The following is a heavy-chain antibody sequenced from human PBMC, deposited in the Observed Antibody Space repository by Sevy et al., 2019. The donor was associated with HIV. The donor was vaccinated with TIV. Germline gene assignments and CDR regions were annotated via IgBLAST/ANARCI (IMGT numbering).Heavy chain of an antibody. J-gene: IGHJ4*02. Sequence: GGSLRLSCAASGFTFSSHGMHWVRQAPGKGLEWLAVMSYDGSYKSYGDSVTGRFTISRDDSKNTLYLQMNSLRPEDTAMYYCARDSGYSINWYPAYWGQGTLVTVSS. CDR2: MSYDGSYK. D-gene: IGHD6-13*01. CDR1: GFTFSSHG. CDR3: ARDSGYSINWYPAY. V-gene: IGHV3-30*03.